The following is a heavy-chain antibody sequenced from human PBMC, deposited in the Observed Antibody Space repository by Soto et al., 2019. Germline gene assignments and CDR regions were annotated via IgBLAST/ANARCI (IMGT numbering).Heavy chain of an antibody. J-gene: IGHJ4*02. CDR2: ISYDGSNK. V-gene: IGHV3-30*18. CDR3: VKGEYYYDSSGYYPFDY. CDR1: GFTFSSYG. D-gene: IGHD3-22*01. Sequence: GGSLRLSCAASGFTFSSYGMHWVRQAQGKGLEWVTFISYDGSNKYYADSVKGRVTVSRDNSKNTQYLQMSSLRADDTAVYYCVKGEYYYDSSGYYPFDYWGQGTLVTVSS.